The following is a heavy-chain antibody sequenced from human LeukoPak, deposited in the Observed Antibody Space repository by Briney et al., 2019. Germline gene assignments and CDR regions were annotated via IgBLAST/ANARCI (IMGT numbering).Heavy chain of an antibody. D-gene: IGHD6-19*01. CDR1: GLPFSDHW. Sequence: PGGSLRLSCAASGLPFSDHWLSWFRQSPGKGLEWVAHINRDGSEKQYLDSVKGRFTISRDNARNSQYLQMSNLRAEDTAVYYCASAAGWVFFNWGQGTLVTVSS. CDR2: INRDGSEK. CDR3: ASAAGWVFFN. V-gene: IGHV3-7*01. J-gene: IGHJ4*02.